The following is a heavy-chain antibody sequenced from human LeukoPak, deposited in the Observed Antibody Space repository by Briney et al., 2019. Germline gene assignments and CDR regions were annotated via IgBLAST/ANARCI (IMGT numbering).Heavy chain of an antibody. CDR3: ARDWAGGFDY. Sequence: SETLSLTCTVSGVSVSSGDYYWSWIRQPPGKGLEWIGYIHYSGSTIYSPSLNSRVTISVDTSKNQFSLKLTSVTAADTALYYCARDWAGGFDYWGQGTLVTVSS. D-gene: IGHD6-19*01. J-gene: IGHJ4*02. CDR2: IHYSGST. CDR1: GVSVSSGDYY. V-gene: IGHV4-61*08.